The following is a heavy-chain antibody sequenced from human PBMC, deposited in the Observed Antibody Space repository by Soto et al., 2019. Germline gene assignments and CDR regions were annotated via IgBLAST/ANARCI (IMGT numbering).Heavy chain of an antibody. CDR3: ARSRGAAGYGMDV. CDR2: INAGNGNT. Sequence: QVQLVQSGAEVKKPGASVKVSCKASGYTFTSYAMHWVRQAPGQRLEWMGWINAGNGNTKYSQKFQGRVTITRDTSASTAYMELSSLRSEDTAVYYCARSRGAAGYGMDVWGQGTTVTVSS. V-gene: IGHV1-3*01. CDR1: GYTFTSYA. J-gene: IGHJ6*02. D-gene: IGHD6-13*01.